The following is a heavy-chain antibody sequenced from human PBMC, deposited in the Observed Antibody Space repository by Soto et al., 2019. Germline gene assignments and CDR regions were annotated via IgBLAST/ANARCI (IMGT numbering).Heavy chain of an antibody. D-gene: IGHD3-9*01. CDR1: GFTFSSYG. J-gene: IGHJ4*02. V-gene: IGHV3-33*01. CDR2: IWYDGSNK. Sequence: QVQLVESGGGVVQPGRSLRLSCAASGFTFSSYGMHWVRQAPGKGLEWVAVIWYDGSNKYYADSVKGRFTISRDNSKNTLDLQMNSLRAEDTAVYFCARTGILTGPIDYRGQGTLVTVSS. CDR3: ARTGILTGPIDY.